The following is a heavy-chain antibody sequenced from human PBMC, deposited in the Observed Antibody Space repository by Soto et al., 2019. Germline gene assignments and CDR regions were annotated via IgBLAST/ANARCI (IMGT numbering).Heavy chain of an antibody. CDR2: INSDGSVS. CDR1: GFTFSNYW. D-gene: IGHD2-15*01. J-gene: IGHJ6*03. Sequence: EVQLVESGGGLVQPGGSLRLSCAASGFTFSNYWMYWVRQAPGKGLEWVSRINSDGSVSSHADSVRGRLTISRDNVKNTLYLHIDSLRAEDTAVYFCARGDCVGGTCYSLAGSFYYYMDVWGKGTTVTVFS. CDR3: ARGDCVGGTCYSLAGSFYYYMDV. V-gene: IGHV3-74*02.